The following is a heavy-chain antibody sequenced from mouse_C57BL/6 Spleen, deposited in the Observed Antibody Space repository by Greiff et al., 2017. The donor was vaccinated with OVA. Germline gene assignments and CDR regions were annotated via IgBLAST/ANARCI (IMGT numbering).Heavy chain of an antibody. D-gene: IGHD1-1*01. J-gene: IGHJ3*01. V-gene: IGHV1-61*01. Sequence: QVQLQQPGAELVRPGSSVKLSCKASGYTFTSYWMDWVKQRPGQGLEWIGNIYPSDSETHYNQKFKDKATLTVDNSSSTAYMQLSSLTSEDSAVYYCARYYYGSSYWFAYWGQGTLVTVSA. CDR2: IYPSDSET. CDR1: GYTFTSYW. CDR3: ARYYYGSSYWFAY.